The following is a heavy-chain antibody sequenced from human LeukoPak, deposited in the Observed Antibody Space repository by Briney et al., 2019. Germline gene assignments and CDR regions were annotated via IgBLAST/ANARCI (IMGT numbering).Heavy chain of an antibody. CDR2: IYYSGST. V-gene: IGHV4-39*01. D-gene: IGHD6-19*01. J-gene: IGHJ4*02. CDR1: GGSISSSSYY. Sequence: SETLSLTCTVSGGSISSSSYYWGWIRQPPGKGLEWIGGIYYSGSTYYNPSLKSRVTISVDTSKNQFSLKLSSVTAADTAVYYCARHPIAVAGTYFDYWGQGTLVTVSS. CDR3: ARHPIAVAGTYFDY.